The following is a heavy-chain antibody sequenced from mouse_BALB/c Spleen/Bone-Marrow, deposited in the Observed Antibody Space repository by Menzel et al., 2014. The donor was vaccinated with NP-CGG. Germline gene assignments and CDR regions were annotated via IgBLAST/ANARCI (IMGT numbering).Heavy chain of an antibody. CDR1: GYTFTSYW. Sequence: QVQLQQSGAELVKPGAPVRLSCKASGYTFTSYWMNWVKQRPGRGLEWIGRIDPSDSETHYNQKFKDKATLTVDKSSSTDYIQLSSLTSEDSAVYYCARRGYGYGFAYWGQGTLVTVSA. V-gene: IGHV1-69*02. D-gene: IGHD1-2*01. CDR3: ARRGYGYGFAY. CDR2: IDPSDSET. J-gene: IGHJ3*01.